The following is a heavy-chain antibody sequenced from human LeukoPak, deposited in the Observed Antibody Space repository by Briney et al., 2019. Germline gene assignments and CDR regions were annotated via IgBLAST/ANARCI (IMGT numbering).Heavy chain of an antibody. V-gene: IGHV3-23*01. CDR2: ISKSGDST. CDR3: ARTYYYYYYMDV. J-gene: IGHJ6*03. CDR1: GFSFSSYA. Sequence: PGGSLRLSCAASGFSFSSYAMSWVRQAPGKGLEWVSAISKSGDSTFYADSVKGRFTISRDNSQNTLYVQMNSLRAEDTAVYYCARTYYYYYYMDVWGKGTTVTVSS.